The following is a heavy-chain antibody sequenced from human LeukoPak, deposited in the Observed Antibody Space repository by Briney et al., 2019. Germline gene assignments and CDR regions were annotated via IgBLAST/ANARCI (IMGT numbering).Heavy chain of an antibody. D-gene: IGHD3-22*01. J-gene: IGHJ4*02. CDR1: GYTFTGYY. CDR2: INPNSGGT. V-gene: IGHV1-2*02. Sequence: GASVKVSCTASGYTFTGYYMHWVRQAPGQGLEWMGWINPNSGGTNYAQKFQGRVTMTRDTSISTAYMELSRLRSDDTAVYYCARDPYYYDSSGYYYDWGQGTLVTVSS. CDR3: ARDPYYYDSSGYYYD.